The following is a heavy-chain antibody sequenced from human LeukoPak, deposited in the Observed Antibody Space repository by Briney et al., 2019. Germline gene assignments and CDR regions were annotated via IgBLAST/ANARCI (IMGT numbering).Heavy chain of an antibody. J-gene: IGHJ2*01. Sequence: PGGSLRLSCAASGFTFSSYSMNWVRQAPGKGLEWVSSISSSSSYIYYADSVKGRFTISRDNAKNSLYLQVNSLRAEDTAVYYCASDGLGYFDLWGRGTLVTVSS. V-gene: IGHV3-21*01. CDR2: ISSSSSYI. CDR1: GFTFSSYS. CDR3: ASDGLGYFDL.